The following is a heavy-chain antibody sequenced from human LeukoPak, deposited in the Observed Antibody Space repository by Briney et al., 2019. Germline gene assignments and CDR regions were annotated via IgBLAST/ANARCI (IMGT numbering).Heavy chain of an antibody. V-gene: IGHV4-39*07. J-gene: IGHJ3*02. CDR3: ARDFTVVVAATNDAFDI. Sequence: SETLSLTCTVSGGSISSSSYYWGWIRQPPGKGLEWIGSIYYSGSTYYNPSLKSRVTISVDTSKNQFSLKLSSVTAADTAVYYCARDFTVVVAATNDAFDIWGQGTMVTVSS. CDR2: IYYSGST. D-gene: IGHD2-15*01. CDR1: GGSISSSSYY.